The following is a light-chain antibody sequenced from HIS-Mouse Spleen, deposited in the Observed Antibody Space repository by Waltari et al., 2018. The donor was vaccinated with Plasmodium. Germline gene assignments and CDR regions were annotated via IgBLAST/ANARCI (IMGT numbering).Light chain of an antibody. J-gene: IGLJ3*02. CDR2: EDS. CDR3: YSTDSSGNHRV. CDR1: ALPKKY. V-gene: IGLV3-10*01. Sequence: SYELTQPPSVSVSPGQTARLPCPGDALPKKYAYWYQQKSGQAPVLAIYEDSKRHPGITERISGSSSGTMATLTISGAQVEDEADYYCYSTDSSGNHRVFGGGTKLTVL.